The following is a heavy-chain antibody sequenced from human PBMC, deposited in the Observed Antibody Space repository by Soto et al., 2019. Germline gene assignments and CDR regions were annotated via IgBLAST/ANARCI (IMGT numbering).Heavy chain of an antibody. Sequence: SETLSLTCAVSGDSVGSGGYFWSWIRQSPGKGLEWIGQIHNSVNTEYNPPLRGRVTIPVDTSKNHLSLNLRSVTAADTAIYYCARTDSAGRWAAWYWGQGTLVTVSS. J-gene: IGHJ1*01. CDR1: GDSVGSGGYF. V-gene: IGHV4-61*03. CDR2: IHNSVNT. CDR3: ARTDSAGRWAAWY. D-gene: IGHD6-13*01.